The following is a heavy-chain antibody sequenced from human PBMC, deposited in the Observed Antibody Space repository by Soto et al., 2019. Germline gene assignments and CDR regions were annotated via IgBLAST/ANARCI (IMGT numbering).Heavy chain of an antibody. V-gene: IGHV3-74*01. J-gene: IGHJ5*01. CDR2: ISGDGTST. CDR1: GFSFSNYW. CDR3: AGGGFYSSSWYDF. Sequence: GGSLRLSCAASGFSFSNYWMHWVRQAPGKGLVGVSCISGDGTSTTYADSVKGRFTISRDNAKNTLYLQMNSLRAEDTAIYYCAGGGFYSSSWYDFLGQGTLVTVSS. D-gene: IGHD6-13*01.